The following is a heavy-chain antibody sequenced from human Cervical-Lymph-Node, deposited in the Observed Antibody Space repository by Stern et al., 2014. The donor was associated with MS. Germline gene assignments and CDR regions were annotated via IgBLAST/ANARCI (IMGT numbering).Heavy chain of an antibody. CDR1: GGTFSNYG. CDR3: ARDGWESLGHLFDI. J-gene: IGHJ3*02. CDR2: IIPMYGTV. D-gene: IGHD1-26*01. Sequence: QVQLVESGAEVKKPGSSVKVSCKASGGTFSNYGLSWVRQAPGQGLEWLGGIIPMYGTVENAQKFQGRVTITADESTSTAYMELSGLRSDDTAVYYCARDGWESLGHLFDIWGQGTTVTVSS. V-gene: IGHV1-69*01.